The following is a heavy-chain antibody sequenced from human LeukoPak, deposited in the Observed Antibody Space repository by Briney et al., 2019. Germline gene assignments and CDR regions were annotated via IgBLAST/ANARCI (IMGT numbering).Heavy chain of an antibody. Sequence: SETLSLTCAVYGGSFSGYYWSWIRQPPGKGLEWIGEINHSGSTNYNPSLKSRATISVGTSKNQFSLKLSSVTAADTAVYYCARGGVTAFDYWGQGTLVTVSS. V-gene: IGHV4-34*01. CDR3: ARGGVTAFDY. CDR2: INHSGST. CDR1: GGSFSGYY. D-gene: IGHD3-3*01. J-gene: IGHJ4*02.